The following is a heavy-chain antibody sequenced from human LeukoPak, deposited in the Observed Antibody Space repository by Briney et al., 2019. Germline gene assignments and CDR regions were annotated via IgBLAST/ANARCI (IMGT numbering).Heavy chain of an antibody. D-gene: IGHD3-22*01. J-gene: IGHJ4*02. CDR2: IKKDGSEE. CDR1: GFTFTSYW. Sequence: GGSLRLSCAASGFTFTSYWMSWVRQAPGKGLEWVANIKKDGSEEYYVDSVKGRFTISRDNAKNSLYLQMNSLRAEDTAVYYCASPRYYDSSGYFDYWGQGTLVTVSS. CDR3: ASPRYYDSSGYFDY. V-gene: IGHV3-7*01.